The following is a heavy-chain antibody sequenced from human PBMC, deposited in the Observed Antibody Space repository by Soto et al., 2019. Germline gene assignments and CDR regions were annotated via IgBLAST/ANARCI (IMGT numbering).Heavy chain of an antibody. CDR1: GDTFTSYD. J-gene: IGHJ5*02. CDR3: ARGRGGYTGSFYTGS. CDR2: MNPRSGNT. D-gene: IGHD3-10*01. V-gene: IGHV1-8*01. Sequence: QVRLVQSGAEVKKPGASVKVSCRTSGDTFTSYDVNWVRQATGQGLEWIGWMNPRSGNTGYAQRFQCRVAMTRDTPIGTAYMELSSLTSEDTAVYFCARGRGGYTGSFYTGSWGQGTLVTVSS.